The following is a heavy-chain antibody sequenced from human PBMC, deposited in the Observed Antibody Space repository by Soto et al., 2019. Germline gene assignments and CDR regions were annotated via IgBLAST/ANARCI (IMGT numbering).Heavy chain of an antibody. CDR3: ARDRDTAGGGDAFDI. J-gene: IGHJ3*02. CDR2: ISSSSSYI. D-gene: IGHD5-18*01. V-gene: IGHV3-21*01. Sequence: RLSCAASGFTFSSYSMNWVRQAPGKGLEWVSSISSSSSYIYYADSVKGRFTISRDNAKNSLYLQMNSLRAEDTAVYYCARDRDTAGGGDAFDIWGQGTMVTVSS. CDR1: GFTFSSYS.